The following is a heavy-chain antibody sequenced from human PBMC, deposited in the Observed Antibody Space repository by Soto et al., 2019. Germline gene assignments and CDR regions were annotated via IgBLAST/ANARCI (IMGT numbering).Heavy chain of an antibody. CDR1: GGTFSSYA. D-gene: IGHD5-18*01. V-gene: IGHV1-69*01. J-gene: IGHJ6*02. Sequence: QVQLVQSGAEVKKPGSSVKVSCKASGGTFSSYAISWVRQAPGQGLEWMGGIIPIFGTANYAQKFQGRVTITADESTSTAYMERSSLRSEDTAVYYCATATYTAMAKDYYYYGMDVWGQGTTVTVSS. CDR2: IIPIFGTA. CDR3: ATATYTAMAKDYYYYGMDV.